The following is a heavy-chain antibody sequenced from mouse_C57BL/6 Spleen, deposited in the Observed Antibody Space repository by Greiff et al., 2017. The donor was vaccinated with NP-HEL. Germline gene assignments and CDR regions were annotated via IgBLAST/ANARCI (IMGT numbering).Heavy chain of an antibody. J-gene: IGHJ4*01. CDR3: ARLKLGLNYAMDY. CDR2: IYPGSGNT. D-gene: IGHD4-1*01. V-gene: IGHV1-76*01. CDR1: GYTFTDYY. Sequence: QVQLQQSGAELVRPGASVKLSCKASGYTFTDYYINWVKQRPGQGLEWIARIYPGSGNTYYNEKFKGKATLTAEKSSSTAYMQLSSLTSEDSAVYFCARLKLGLNYAMDYWGQGTSVTVSS.